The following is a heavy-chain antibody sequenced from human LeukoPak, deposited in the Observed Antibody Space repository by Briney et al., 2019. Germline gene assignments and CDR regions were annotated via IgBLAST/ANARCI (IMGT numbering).Heavy chain of an antibody. CDR3: ARGLSGSYPQDY. J-gene: IGHJ4*02. CDR2: IWYDGSNK. Sequence: PGGSLRLSCAASGFTFSSYGMHWVRQAPGKGLEWVAVIWYDGSNKYYADSVKGRFTISRDNSKNTLYLQMNSLRAEDTAVYYCARGLSGSYPQDYWGQGTLVTVSS. V-gene: IGHV3-33*08. D-gene: IGHD1-26*01. CDR1: GFTFSSYG.